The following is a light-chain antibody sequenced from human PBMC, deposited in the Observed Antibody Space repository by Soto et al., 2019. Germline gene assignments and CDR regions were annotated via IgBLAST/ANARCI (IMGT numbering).Light chain of an antibody. CDR1: KSVLYSSNNKNY. Sequence: DIVMTQSPDSLAVSLGERATINCKSSKSVLYSSNNKNYLDWYQQKPGQPPKLLIYWASTRESGVPDRFSGSGSGTDFTLTISSLQAEDVAVYYCQQYYSTPRTFGQGTKVEIK. CDR3: QQYYSTPRT. J-gene: IGKJ1*01. CDR2: WAS. V-gene: IGKV4-1*01.